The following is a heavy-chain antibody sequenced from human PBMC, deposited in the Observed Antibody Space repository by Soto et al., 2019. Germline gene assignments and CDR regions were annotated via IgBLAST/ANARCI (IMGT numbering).Heavy chain of an antibody. D-gene: IGHD1-26*01. CDR2: IYYSGST. J-gene: IGHJ5*02. CDR1: GGSITSSIYY. Sequence: ASGTVSLTCTVSGGSITSSIYYWGWIRQPPGKELEWIGSIYYSGSTYYNPSLKSRVTISVDTSNNQFSLKLSSVTAADTAVYYCATQEVGGSYVYTFDPWGQGTLVPVSS. CDR3: ATQEVGGSYVYTFDP. V-gene: IGHV4-39*01.